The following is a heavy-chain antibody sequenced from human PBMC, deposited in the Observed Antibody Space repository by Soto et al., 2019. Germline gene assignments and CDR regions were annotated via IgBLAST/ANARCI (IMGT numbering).Heavy chain of an antibody. J-gene: IGHJ6*02. D-gene: IGHD6-13*01. Sequence: SEPLSLTCTVSGGSISSYYWSWIRQPPGKGLEWIGYIYYSGSTNYNPSLKSRVTISVDTSKNQFSLKLSSVTAADTAVYYCARSGVEVRTAAGTDTYSYYYGMDVGGQGTTVTASS. V-gene: IGHV4-59*01. CDR3: ARSGVEVRTAAGTDTYSYYYGMDV. CDR2: IYYSGST. CDR1: GGSISSYY.